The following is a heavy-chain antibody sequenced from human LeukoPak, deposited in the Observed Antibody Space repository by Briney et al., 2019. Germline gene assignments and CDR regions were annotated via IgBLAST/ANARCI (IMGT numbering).Heavy chain of an antibody. D-gene: IGHD6-13*01. CDR1: GGSISSYY. CDR2: IYTSGST. Sequence: SETLSLTCTVSGGSISSYYWSWIRQPAGKGLEWIARIYTSGSTNYNPSLKSRVTMSVDTSKNQFSLKLSSVSAADTAVYYCARGARGRIAAAGTINRFDPWGQGTLVTVSS. CDR3: ARGARGRIAAAGTINRFDP. V-gene: IGHV4-4*07. J-gene: IGHJ5*02.